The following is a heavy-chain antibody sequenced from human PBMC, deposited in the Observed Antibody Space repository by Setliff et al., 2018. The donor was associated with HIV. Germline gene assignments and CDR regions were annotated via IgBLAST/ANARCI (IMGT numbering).Heavy chain of an antibody. D-gene: IGHD2-8*01. V-gene: IGHV4-38-2*01. CDR1: GGSFSGYY. CDR3: ASRRDGYNAISH. Sequence: PSETLSLTCAVYGGSFSGYYWGWIRQPPGKGLEWIGSIYHSGSTYYNPSLKSRITISVDTSKNQFSLKLSSVTAADTAVYYCASRRDGYNAISHWGQGTLVTVSS. J-gene: IGHJ4*02. CDR2: IYHSGST.